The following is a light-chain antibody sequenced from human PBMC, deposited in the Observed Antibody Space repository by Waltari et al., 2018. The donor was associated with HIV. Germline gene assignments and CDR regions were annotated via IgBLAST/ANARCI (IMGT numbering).Light chain of an antibody. CDR1: QDIRNY. CDR3: QKYNTAPYT. J-gene: IGKJ2*01. CDR2: AAS. V-gene: IGKV1-27*01. Sequence: DIQMTQSPSSLSASVGDRVTITCRASQDIRNYLAWYQQKPGKVPKLLIYAASILQSGVPPRFSGSESGTDFTLTISSLQPEDVATYYCQKYNTAPYTFGQGTKLEIK.